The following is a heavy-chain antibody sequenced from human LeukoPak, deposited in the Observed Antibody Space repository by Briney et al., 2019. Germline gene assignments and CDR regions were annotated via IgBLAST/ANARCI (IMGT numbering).Heavy chain of an antibody. CDR2: IYYSGST. J-gene: IGHJ4*02. V-gene: IGHV4-59*01. CDR1: GGSISSYY. Sequence: SETLSLTCTVSGGSISSYYWSWIRQPPGKGLEWIGHIYYSGSTSYNPSLKSRVTISVDTSKNQFSLKLSSVTAADTAVYYCARKEWVPYYFDYWGQGTLVTVSS. CDR3: ARKEWVPYYFDY. D-gene: IGHD3-3*01.